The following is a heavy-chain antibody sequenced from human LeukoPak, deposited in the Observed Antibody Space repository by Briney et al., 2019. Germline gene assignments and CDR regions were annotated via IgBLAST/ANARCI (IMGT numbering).Heavy chain of an antibody. J-gene: IGHJ4*02. CDR1: GYTFTVYY. CDR3: ARYDDYGDYVFDY. D-gene: IGHD4-17*01. CDR2: INPNSGGT. Sequence: GASVTVSFTASGYTFTVYYMHWVRQAPGQGLEWMGWINPNSGGTNYAQKFQGRVTMTRDTSISTAYMELSRLRSDDTAVYYCARYDDYGDYVFDYWGQGTLVTVSS. V-gene: IGHV1-2*02.